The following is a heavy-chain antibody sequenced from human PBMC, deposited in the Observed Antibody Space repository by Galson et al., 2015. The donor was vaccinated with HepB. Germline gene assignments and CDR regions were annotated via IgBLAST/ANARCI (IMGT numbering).Heavy chain of an antibody. CDR2: IYPGDSDT. V-gene: IGHV5-51*01. J-gene: IGHJ4*02. D-gene: IGHD3-22*01. Sequence: QSGAEVKKPGESLKISCKGSGYSFTSYWIGWVRQMPGKGLEWMGIIYPGDSDTRYSPSFQGQVTISADKSISTAYLQWSSLKASDTAMYHCARHPYYYDSSGYDDFFDYWGQGTLVTVSP. CDR1: GYSFTSYW. CDR3: ARHPYYYDSSGYDDFFDY.